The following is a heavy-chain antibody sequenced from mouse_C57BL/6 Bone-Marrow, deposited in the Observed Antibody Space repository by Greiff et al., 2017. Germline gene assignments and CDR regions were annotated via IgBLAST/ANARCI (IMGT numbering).Heavy chain of an antibody. CDR2: ISSGGSYT. Sequence: DVQLQESGGDLVKPGGSLKLSCAASGFTFSSYGMSWVRQTPDKRLEWVATISSGGSYTYYPDSVKGRFTISRDNDKNTLYLQMSSLKSEDTAMYYCARFPNYGSSYGFAYWGQGTLVTVSA. V-gene: IGHV5-6*01. J-gene: IGHJ3*01. CDR1: GFTFSSYG. D-gene: IGHD1-1*01. CDR3: ARFPNYGSSYGFAY.